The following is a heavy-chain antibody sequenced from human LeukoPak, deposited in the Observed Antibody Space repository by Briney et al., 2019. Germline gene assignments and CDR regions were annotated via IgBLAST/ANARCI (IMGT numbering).Heavy chain of an antibody. CDR3: ARDSVYSSGWYFDY. J-gene: IGHJ4*02. Sequence: XXPXQGXXXXXXIIPIFGTANYAQKFQGRVTITADESTSTAYMELSSLRSEDTAVYYCARDSVYSSGWYFDYWGQGTLVTVSS. D-gene: IGHD6-19*01. CDR2: IIPIFGTA. V-gene: IGHV1-69*01.